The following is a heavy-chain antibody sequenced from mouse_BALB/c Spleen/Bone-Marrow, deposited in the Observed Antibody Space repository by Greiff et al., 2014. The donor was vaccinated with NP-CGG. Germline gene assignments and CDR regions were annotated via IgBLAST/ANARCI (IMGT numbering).Heavy chain of an antibody. CDR3: TRDYDWVPDY. V-gene: IGHV1S22*01. CDR1: GYTFTSYW. Sequence: GSELVRPGASVKLSCKASGYTFTSYWMHWVKQRPGQGLEWIGNIYPGSGSTNYDEKFKSKATLTVDTSSSTAYMQLGSLTSEDSAVYYCTRDYDWVPDYWGQGTTLTVSS. CDR2: IYPGSGST. D-gene: IGHD1-1*01. J-gene: IGHJ2*01.